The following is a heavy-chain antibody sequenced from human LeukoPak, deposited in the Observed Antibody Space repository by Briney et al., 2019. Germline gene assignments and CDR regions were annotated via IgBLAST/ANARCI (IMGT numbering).Heavy chain of an antibody. CDR2: IDPSGGST. Sequence: ASVKVSCKASGYTFTSYYMHWVRQAPGQGLEWMGIIDPSGGSTSYAQKFQGRVTMTRDTSTSTVYMELRSLRSEDTAVYYCALGVVPAAAEGGFDYWGQGTLVTVSS. CDR1: GYTFTSYY. D-gene: IGHD2-2*01. J-gene: IGHJ4*02. V-gene: IGHV1-46*01. CDR3: ALGVVPAAAEGGFDY.